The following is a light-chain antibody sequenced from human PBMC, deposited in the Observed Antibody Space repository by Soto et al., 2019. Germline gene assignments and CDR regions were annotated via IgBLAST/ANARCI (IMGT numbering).Light chain of an antibody. CDR2: END. CDR1: TSNIGNNY. CDR3: ATWDSSLSAVV. J-gene: IGLJ3*02. Sequence: QSVLTQPPSVSAAPGQKVTISCSGSTSNIGNNYVSWYQQLPGTAPKFLIYENDKRPSGIPDRFSGSKSGTSATLGVTGLQTGDEADYYCATWDSSLSAVVFGGGTKVTVL. V-gene: IGLV1-51*02.